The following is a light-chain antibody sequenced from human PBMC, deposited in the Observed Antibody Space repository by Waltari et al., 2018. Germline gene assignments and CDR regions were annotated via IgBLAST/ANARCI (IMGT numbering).Light chain of an antibody. CDR1: QSVFYNSNKKDY. V-gene: IGKV4-1*01. CDR2: WGS. CDR3: EQYYADPRT. J-gene: IGKJ1*01. Sequence: DFVMTQSPDSLSVSLGERATINCTSSQSVFYNSNKKDYLAWYQQRAGQPPKLLIYWGSVRASGVPDRLSGSGSGTDFTLTISDLQAEDLAVYYCEQYYADPRTFGQGTKVEVK.